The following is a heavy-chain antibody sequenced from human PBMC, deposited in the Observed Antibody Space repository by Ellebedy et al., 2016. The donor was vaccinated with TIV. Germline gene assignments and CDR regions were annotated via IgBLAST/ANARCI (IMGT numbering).Heavy chain of an antibody. V-gene: IGHV1-69*13. CDR3: ARGKGSAKPVDY. CDR1: GGTFSSYA. CDR2: IIPIFGTA. J-gene: IGHJ4*02. Sequence: AASVKVSCKASGGTFSSYAISWVRQAPGQGLEWMGGIIPIFGTANYAQKFQGRVTITADESTSTAYMELSSLRSDDTAVYYCARGKGSAKPVDYWGQGTLVTVSS. D-gene: IGHD4/OR15-4a*01.